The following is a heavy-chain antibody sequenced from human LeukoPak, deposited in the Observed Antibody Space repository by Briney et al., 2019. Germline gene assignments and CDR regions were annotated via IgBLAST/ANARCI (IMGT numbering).Heavy chain of an antibody. CDR1: GYSISSNHW. V-gene: IGHV4-28*03. Sequence: SDTLSLTCAVSGYSISSNHWWGWIRQPPGKGLEWIGYIFYVGSTYYNPSLNSGVIISVDKSKNQFSLRLRSLTAADTAVYYCARVDSWYGFDYWGQGTLVTVSS. CDR2: IFYVGST. CDR3: ARVDSWYGFDY. D-gene: IGHD6-13*01. J-gene: IGHJ4*02.